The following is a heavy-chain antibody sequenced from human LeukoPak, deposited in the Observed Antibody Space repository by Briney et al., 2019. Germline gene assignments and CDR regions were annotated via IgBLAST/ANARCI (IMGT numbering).Heavy chain of an antibody. CDR2: IKTKTDGEPT. CDR3: TTNDAFDI. Sequence: GGSLRLSCAASGFTFSNAWMNWVRQAPGKGLEWVGRIKTKTDGEPTDYAAPVKGRFTISRDDSKNTLYLQMNSLKTGDTAMYYCTTNDAFDIWGQGTAVTVSS. V-gene: IGHV3-15*01. CDR1: GFTFSNAW. J-gene: IGHJ3*02.